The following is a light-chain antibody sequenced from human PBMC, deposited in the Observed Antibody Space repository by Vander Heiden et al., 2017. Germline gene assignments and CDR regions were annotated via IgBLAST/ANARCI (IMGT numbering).Light chain of an antibody. V-gene: IGLV1-40*01. CDR2: GNS. CDR1: SSNIGAGYD. J-gene: IGLJ2*01. Sequence: QSVLTQPPSVSGAPGQRVTISCTGSSSNIGAGYDVHWYQQLPGTAPKLLIYGNSNRPSGVPDRFSGSKSGTSASLAITGLQAEDEADYYCQSYDSSLRAVFGGGTKLTGL. CDR3: QSYDSSLRAV.